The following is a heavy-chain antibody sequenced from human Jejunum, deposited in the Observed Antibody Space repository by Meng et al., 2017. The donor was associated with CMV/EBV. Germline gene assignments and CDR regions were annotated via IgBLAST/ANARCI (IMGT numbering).Heavy chain of an antibody. D-gene: IGHD6-13*01. CDR3: ARYVPNGSFWYFDF. Sequence: QVQLVQSGEYAKKPGASMKVSCKASGYIFTNYDISWVRQAPGQGLEWMGWISVKNGEAKYPQNFQGRVTMTTDTTTSTAYMELRSLTSDDTAVYYCARYVPNGSFWYFDFWGRGTLVTVSS. J-gene: IGHJ2*01. CDR2: ISVKNGEA. CDR1: GYIFTNYD. V-gene: IGHV1-18*01.